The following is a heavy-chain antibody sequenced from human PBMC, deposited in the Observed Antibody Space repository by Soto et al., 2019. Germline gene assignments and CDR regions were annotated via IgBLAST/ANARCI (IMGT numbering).Heavy chain of an antibody. CDR3: ARTIVVVPAAMAEFDY. CDR2: INHSGST. V-gene: IGHV4-34*01. Sequence: SETLSLTCAVYGGSFSCYYWSWIRQPPGKGLEWIGEINHSGSTNYNPSLKSRVTISVDTSKNQFSLKLSSVTAADTAVYYCARTIVVVPAAMAEFDYWGQGTLVTISS. D-gene: IGHD2-2*01. CDR1: GGSFSCYY. J-gene: IGHJ4*02.